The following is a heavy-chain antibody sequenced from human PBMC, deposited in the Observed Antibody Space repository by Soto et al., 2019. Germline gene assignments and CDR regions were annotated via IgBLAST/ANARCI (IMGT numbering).Heavy chain of an antibody. J-gene: IGHJ6*02. CDR3: ATDYSSWSPYYGMDL. CDR2: INQSGGKT. CDR1: GFTIRSYG. D-gene: IGHD6-6*01. V-gene: IGHV3-23*01. Sequence: VGSLRLSCVASGFTIRSYGMSWVRQAPGKGLEWVSAINQSGGKTYYVDSVKGRFTTSRDNAKNTLYLQMNSLRAEDTAVHYCATDYSSWSPYYGMDLWGQGTTVTVSS.